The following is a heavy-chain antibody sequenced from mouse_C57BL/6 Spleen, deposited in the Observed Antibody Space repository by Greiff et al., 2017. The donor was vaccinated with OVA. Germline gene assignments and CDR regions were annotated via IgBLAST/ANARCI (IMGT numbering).Heavy chain of an antibody. V-gene: IGHV5-16*01. J-gene: IGHJ3*01. CDR2: INYDGSST. CDR3: ARGGDYGYDGAWFAY. D-gene: IGHD2-2*01. CDR1: GFTFSDYY. Sequence: EVQLQESEGGLVQPGSSMKLSCTASGFTFSDYYMAWVRQVPEKGLEWVANINYDGSSTYYLDSLKSRFIISRDNAKNILYLQMSSLKSEDTATYYCARGGDYGYDGAWFAYWGQGTLVTVSA.